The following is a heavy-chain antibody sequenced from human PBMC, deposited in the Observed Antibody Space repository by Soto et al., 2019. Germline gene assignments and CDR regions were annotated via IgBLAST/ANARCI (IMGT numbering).Heavy chain of an antibody. D-gene: IGHD5-12*01. Sequence: QVQLVQSGAEVKKPESSVKVSCKAPGGTFSTYAISWVRQAPGQGLEWMGGIIPMFGTANYAQRFQDRVTITAAESRTTVYMELSSLRSEDTAVYFGASGIGLWLRRINNGYSGWGQGTLVTVSS. CDR3: ASGIGLWLRRINNGYSG. J-gene: IGHJ4*02. V-gene: IGHV1-69*12. CDR1: GGTFSTYA. CDR2: IIPMFGTA.